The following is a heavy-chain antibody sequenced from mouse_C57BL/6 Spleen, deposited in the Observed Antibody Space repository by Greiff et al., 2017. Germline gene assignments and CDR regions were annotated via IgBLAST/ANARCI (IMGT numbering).Heavy chain of an antibody. CDR1: GFTFSNYW. Sequence: EVKLEESGGGLVQPGGSMKLSCVASGFTFSNYWMNWVRQSPEKGLEWVAQIRLKSDNYATHYAESVKGRFTISRDDSKSSVYLQMNNLSAEDTGIYYCTKGLPSFAYWGQGTLVTVSA. J-gene: IGHJ3*01. V-gene: IGHV6-3*01. D-gene: IGHD2-2*01. CDR3: TKGLPSFAY. CDR2: IRLKSDNYAT.